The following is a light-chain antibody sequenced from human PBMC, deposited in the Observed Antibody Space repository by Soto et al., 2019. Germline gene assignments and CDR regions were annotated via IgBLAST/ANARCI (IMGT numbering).Light chain of an antibody. Sequence: QSVLTQPASVSGPPGQSITISCTGTSSDVGGYNYVSWYQQHPGKAPKLMIYEVTYRPSGVSNRFSGSKSGNTASLTISGLQAEDEADYYCSAYTRSTTVVFGGGTKLTVL. CDR2: EVT. J-gene: IGLJ3*02. V-gene: IGLV2-14*01. CDR3: SAYTRSTTVV. CDR1: SSDVGGYNY.